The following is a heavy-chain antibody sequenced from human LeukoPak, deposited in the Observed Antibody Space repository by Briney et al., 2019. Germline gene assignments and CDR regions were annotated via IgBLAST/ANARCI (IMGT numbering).Heavy chain of an antibody. Sequence: PGGSLRLSCAASGFTFSTYAMTWVRQAPGKGLEWVSAISGSGGSTYYADSVKGRFTISRDSSKNTLYLQLNSLRAEDTAVYYCAEDRGKASPGRYYFDYWGQGTLVTVSS. V-gene: IGHV3-23*01. CDR1: GFTFSTYA. D-gene: IGHD3-16*01. CDR2: ISGSGGST. CDR3: AEDRGKASPGRYYFDY. J-gene: IGHJ4*02.